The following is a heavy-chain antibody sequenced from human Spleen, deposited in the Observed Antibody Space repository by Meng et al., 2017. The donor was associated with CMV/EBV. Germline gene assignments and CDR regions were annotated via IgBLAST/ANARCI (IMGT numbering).Heavy chain of an antibody. CDR3: ARDWITYYYYGMDV. V-gene: IGHV3-9*01. J-gene: IGHJ6*02. Sequence: GGSLRLSCAASGFTFDDYAMHWVRQAPGKGLEWVSGISWDSHSIGYADSVKGRFTISRDNAKNSLYLQMNGLRAEDTAVYYCARDWITYYYYGMDVWGQGTTVTVSS. CDR2: ISWDSHSI. CDR1: GFTFDDYA. D-gene: IGHD3-16*01.